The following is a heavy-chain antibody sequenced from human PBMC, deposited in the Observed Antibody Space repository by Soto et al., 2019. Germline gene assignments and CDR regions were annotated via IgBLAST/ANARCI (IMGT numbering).Heavy chain of an antibody. J-gene: IGHJ5*02. V-gene: IGHV1-3*01. CDR3: ARAIRGIAAVSNWFDP. D-gene: IGHD6-13*01. CDR1: GYTFTSYG. CDR2: INAGNGNT. Sequence: ASVTVSCQASGYTFTSYGISWVRQAPGQRLEWMGWINAGNGNTKYSQKFQGRVTITRDTSASTAYMELSSLRSEDTAVYYCARAIRGIAAVSNWFDPWGQGTLVTVSS.